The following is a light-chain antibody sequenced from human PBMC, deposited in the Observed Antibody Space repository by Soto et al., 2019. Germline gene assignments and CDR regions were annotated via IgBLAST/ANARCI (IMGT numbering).Light chain of an antibody. CDR1: QGIANF. Sequence: IQLTQSPSSLSASVGDRVTISCRAGQGIANFLAWYQQKPAKAPKLLIYAASTLQSGVPSRFSGSGSGTDFTLTISSLQPEDFATYYCQQLNSFPIPFGPGTKVDIK. V-gene: IGKV1-9*01. J-gene: IGKJ3*01. CDR3: QQLNSFPIP. CDR2: AAS.